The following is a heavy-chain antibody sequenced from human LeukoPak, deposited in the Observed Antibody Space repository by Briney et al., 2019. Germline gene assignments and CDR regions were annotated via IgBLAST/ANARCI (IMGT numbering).Heavy chain of an antibody. J-gene: IGHJ4*02. D-gene: IGHD1-1*01. CDR2: IYTSGST. Sequence: PSETLSLTCTVSGGSISSGSYYWSWIRQPAGKGLEWIGRIYTSGSTNYNPSLKSRVTISVDTSKNQFSLKLSSVTAADTAVYYCAREGGWVLWGQGTLVTVSS. CDR3: AREGGWVL. CDR1: GGSISSGSYY. V-gene: IGHV4-61*02.